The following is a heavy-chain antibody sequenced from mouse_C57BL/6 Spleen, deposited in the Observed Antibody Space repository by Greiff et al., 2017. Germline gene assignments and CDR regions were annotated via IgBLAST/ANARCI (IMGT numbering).Heavy chain of an antibody. D-gene: IGHD3-1*01. J-gene: IGHJ1*03. CDR3: ARKGRVSAFDV. V-gene: IGHV1-42*01. Sequence: EVQLQQSGPELVKPGASVKISCKASGYSFTGYYMNWVKQSPEKSLYWIGEFNPSTGGTPYNQKFKAKATLTVDKSSSTAYMQLKSLTSEDSAVYYCARKGRVSAFDVWGTGTTVTVSS. CDR2: FNPSTGGT. CDR1: GYSFTGYY.